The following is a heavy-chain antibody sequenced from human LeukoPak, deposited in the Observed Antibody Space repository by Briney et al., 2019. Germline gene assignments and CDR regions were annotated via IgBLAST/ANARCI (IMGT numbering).Heavy chain of an antibody. Sequence: GETLKISCQGFGYSFTSYWIGWVRQMPGKGMEWMGVIYPGDSRIRYNPSFQGQVTISVDKSISTAYLQWVSLKASDTAMYYCACRDLTSTWSFPWGQGTLVTVSS. V-gene: IGHV5-51*01. D-gene: IGHD6-13*01. CDR3: ACRDLTSTWSFP. CDR1: GYSFTSYW. CDR2: IYPGDSRI. J-gene: IGHJ5*02.